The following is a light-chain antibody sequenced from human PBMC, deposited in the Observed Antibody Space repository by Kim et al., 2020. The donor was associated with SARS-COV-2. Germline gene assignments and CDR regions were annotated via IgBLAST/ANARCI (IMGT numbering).Light chain of an antibody. J-gene: IGLJ1*01. V-gene: IGLV3-1*01. Sequence: SYELTQPPSVSVSPGQTASITCSGYKLGDKYVSWYQQKPGQSPVVVIYQDNQRPSGIPERFSGSNSGTTATLTISGTQALDEADSYCQAWDSSTHNYV. CDR1: KLGDKY. CDR3: QAWDSSTHNYV. CDR2: QDN.